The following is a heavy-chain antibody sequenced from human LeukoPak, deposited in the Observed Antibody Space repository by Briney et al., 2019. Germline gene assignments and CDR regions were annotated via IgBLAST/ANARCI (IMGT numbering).Heavy chain of an antibody. CDR1: GFTFRSYW. Sequence: PGGSLRLSCTASGFTFRSYWMTWVRQAPGKGLDWVANIEPAGSATYYVDSVKGRFTISRDNAKNLLYLQMNSLRAEDSAVYHCGRFGYVAAVDSWGQGALVTVSS. CDR3: GRFGYVAAVDS. V-gene: IGHV3-7*01. J-gene: IGHJ4*02. D-gene: IGHD2-15*01. CDR2: IEPAGSAT.